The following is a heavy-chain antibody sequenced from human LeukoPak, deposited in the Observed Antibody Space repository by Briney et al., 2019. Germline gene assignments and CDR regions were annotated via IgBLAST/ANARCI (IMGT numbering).Heavy chain of an antibody. J-gene: IGHJ4*02. V-gene: IGHV4-61*08. CDR3: ARGIQTKYYDFWSGYSTYYFDY. CDR1: GGSISSGGYY. Sequence: SQTLSLTCTVSGGSISSGGYYWSWIRQPPGKGLEWIGYIYYSGSTNYNPSLKSRVTISVDTSKNQFSLKLSSVTAADTAVYYCARGIQTKYYDFWSGYSTYYFDYWGQGTLVTVSS. CDR2: IYYSGST. D-gene: IGHD3-3*01.